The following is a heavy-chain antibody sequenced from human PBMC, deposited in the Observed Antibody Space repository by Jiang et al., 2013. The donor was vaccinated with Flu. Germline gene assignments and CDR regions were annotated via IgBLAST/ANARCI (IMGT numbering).Heavy chain of an antibody. D-gene: IGHD6-19*01. CDR3: ARARIAVAGTSLEIDY. Sequence: KPTQTLTLTCTFSGFSLSTSGMCVSWIRQPPGKALEWLALIDWDDDKYYSTSLKTRLTISKDTSKNQVVLTMTNMDPVDTATYYCARARIAVAGTSLEIDYWGQGTLVTVSS. CDR2: IDWDDDK. J-gene: IGHJ4*02. CDR1: GFSLSTSGMC. V-gene: IGHV2-70*01.